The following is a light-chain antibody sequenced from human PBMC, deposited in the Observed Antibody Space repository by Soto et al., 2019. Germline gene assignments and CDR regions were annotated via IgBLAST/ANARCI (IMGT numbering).Light chain of an antibody. CDR3: FSYARSDTDVV. V-gene: IGLV2-11*01. CDR2: DVN. CDR1: SSDVGSYNY. J-gene: IGLJ2*01. Sequence: QSALTQPRSVSGSPGQSVTISCTGTSSDVGSYNYVSWYQQHPGKAPKLMIYDVNKRPSGVPDRFSGSKSGNTASLTISSLQAEDEADYHCFSYARSDTDVVIGGGTKLTVL.